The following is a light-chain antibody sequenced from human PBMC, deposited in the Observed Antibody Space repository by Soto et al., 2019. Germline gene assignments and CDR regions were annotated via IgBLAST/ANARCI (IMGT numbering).Light chain of an antibody. CDR3: QQANRFPLT. CDR2: AAS. V-gene: IGKV1-12*01. J-gene: IGKJ4*01. Sequence: DIQMTQSPSSVSASVGDRVTITCRASQGISSWLVWYQQRPGKAPKVLIYAASSLQSGVTSRFSGRGSGTDFNLTIRNLQPEDFATYFCQQANRFPLTFGGGTKVEIK. CDR1: QGISSW.